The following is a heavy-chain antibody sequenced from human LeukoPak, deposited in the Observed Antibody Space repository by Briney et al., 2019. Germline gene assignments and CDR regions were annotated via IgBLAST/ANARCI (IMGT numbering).Heavy chain of an antibody. CDR1: GGTFSSYA. CDR3: ARVRYCYDYVWGSYAGCIDEDY. J-gene: IGHJ4*02. CDR2: IIPIFGTA. Sequence: GASVKVSCKASGGTFSSYAISWVRQAPGQGLEWMGGIIPIFGTANYAQKFQGRVTITADESTSTAYMELSSLRSEDTAVYYCARVRYCYDYVWGSYAGCIDEDYWGQGTLVTVSS. D-gene: IGHD3-16*01. V-gene: IGHV1-69*13.